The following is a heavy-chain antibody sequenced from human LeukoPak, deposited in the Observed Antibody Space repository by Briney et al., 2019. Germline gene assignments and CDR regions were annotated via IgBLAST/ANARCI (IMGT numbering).Heavy chain of an antibody. J-gene: IGHJ4*02. CDR3: ATMVDYNGSGFDY. D-gene: IGHD3-22*01. CDR2: VHPNSGGT. Sequence: ASVKVSCKASGYTFSDYYMHWVRQAPGQGLEWMGWVHPNSGGTNYAQKFQGRVTMTRDTSISTAYMELSRLRSDDTAMYYCATMVDYNGSGFDYWGQGTLDTVSS. V-gene: IGHV1-2*02. CDR1: GYTFSDYY.